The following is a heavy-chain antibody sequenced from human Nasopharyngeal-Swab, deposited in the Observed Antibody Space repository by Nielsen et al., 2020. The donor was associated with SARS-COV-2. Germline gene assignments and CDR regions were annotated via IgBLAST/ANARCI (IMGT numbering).Heavy chain of an antibody. CDR2: ISYDGSNK. J-gene: IGHJ3*02. CDR3: ATLTPFFVVVPAALDAFDI. V-gene: IGHV3-30*03. D-gene: IGHD2-2*01. CDR1: GFTFSSYA. Sequence: GESLKISCAASGFTFSSYAMHWVRQAPGKGLEWVAVISYDGSNKYYADSVKGRFTISRDNSKNTLYLQMNSLRAEDTAVYYCATLTPFFVVVPAALDAFDIWGQGTMVTVSS.